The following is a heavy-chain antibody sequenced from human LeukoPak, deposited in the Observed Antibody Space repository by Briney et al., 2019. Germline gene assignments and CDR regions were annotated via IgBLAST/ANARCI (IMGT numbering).Heavy chain of an antibody. Sequence: SETLSLTCTVSGGSISSGSYYWSWIRQPAGTGLEWIGRIYTSGSTNYNPSLKSRVTISVDTSKNQFSLKLSSVTAADTAVYYCARDVVYYYDSSGYHWFDPWGQGTLVTVSS. CDR2: IYTSGST. CDR3: ARDVVYYYDSSGYHWFDP. V-gene: IGHV4-61*02. D-gene: IGHD3-22*01. CDR1: GGSISSGSYY. J-gene: IGHJ5*02.